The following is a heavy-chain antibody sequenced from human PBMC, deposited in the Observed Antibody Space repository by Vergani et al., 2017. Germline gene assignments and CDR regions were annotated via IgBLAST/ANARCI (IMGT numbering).Heavy chain of an antibody. V-gene: IGHV4-61*02. Sequence: QVQLQESGPGLVKPSQTLSLTCTVSGASINNDFYYWHWIRQPAGEGLEWIGRIYVSGITDYNSSLQSRVSMSVDTSKNQFSLTLTSVTAADTAVYYCARDNKHLRPRAFDVWGQGTMVTVSS. CDR3: ARDNKHLRPRAFDV. J-gene: IGHJ3*01. CDR1: GASINNDFYY. D-gene: IGHD2/OR15-2a*01. CDR2: IYVSGIT.